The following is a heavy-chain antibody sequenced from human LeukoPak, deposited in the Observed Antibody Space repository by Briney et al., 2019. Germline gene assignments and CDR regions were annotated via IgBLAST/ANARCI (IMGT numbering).Heavy chain of an antibody. V-gene: IGHV4-59*08. D-gene: IGHD1-26*01. CDR3: ARVANSGSYWDYFDY. CDR2: VYYTGST. Sequence: SETLSLTCIVSGGTLNSFYWSWIRQPPGRGLEWIGYVYYTGSTTYNPSLKSRLTMTADTSHNQFSLRLISVTAADTAVYYCARVANSGSYWDYFDYWGQGTLVTVSS. CDR1: GGTLNSFY. J-gene: IGHJ4*02.